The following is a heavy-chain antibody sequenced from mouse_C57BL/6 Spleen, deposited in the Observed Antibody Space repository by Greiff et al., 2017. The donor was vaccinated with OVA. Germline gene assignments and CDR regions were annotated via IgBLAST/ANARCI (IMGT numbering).Heavy chain of an antibody. Sequence: QVQLQQSGAELVRPGASVKLSCKASGYTFTDYYINWVKQRPGQGLEWIARIYPGSGNTYYNEKFKGKATLTAEKSSSTAYMQLSSLTSEDSAVYFCAREGYYVGAYAMDYWGQGTSVTVSS. CDR2: IYPGSGNT. CDR3: AREGYYVGAYAMDY. CDR1: GYTFTDYY. J-gene: IGHJ4*01. D-gene: IGHD2-3*01. V-gene: IGHV1-76*01.